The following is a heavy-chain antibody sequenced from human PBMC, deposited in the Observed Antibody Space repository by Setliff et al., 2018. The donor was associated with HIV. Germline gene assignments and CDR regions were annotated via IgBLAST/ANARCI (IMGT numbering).Heavy chain of an antibody. CDR2: IYTSGST. CDR3: ARDVGLCGVDCWPYFYFDL. Sequence: SETLSLTCTVSGGSISSGSYYWSWIRQPAGKGLEWIGHIYTSGSTNYNPSLKSRVTISVDTSKNQFSLKLISVSAADTAVYYCARDVGLCGVDCWPYFYFDLWGRGTWSPSPQ. V-gene: IGHV4-61*09. CDR1: GGSISSGSYY. D-gene: IGHD2-21*02. J-gene: IGHJ2*01.